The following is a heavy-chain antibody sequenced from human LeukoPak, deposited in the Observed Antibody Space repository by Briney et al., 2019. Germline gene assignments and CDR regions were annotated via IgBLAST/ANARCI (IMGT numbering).Heavy chain of an antibody. V-gene: IGHV1-46*01. CDR2: INPSGGST. J-gene: IGHJ4*02. CDR3: ARVQPLRRITGTDVGAEFDY. Sequence: ASVKVSCKASGYTFTSYYMRWVRQAPGQGLEWMGIINPSGGSTSYAQKFQGRVTMTRDTSTSTVYMELSSLRSEDTAVYYCARVQPLRRITGTDVGAEFDYWGQGTLVTVSS. D-gene: IGHD1-20*01. CDR1: GYTFTSYY.